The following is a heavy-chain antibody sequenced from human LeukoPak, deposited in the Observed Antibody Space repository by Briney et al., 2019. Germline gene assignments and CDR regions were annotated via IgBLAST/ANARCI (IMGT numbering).Heavy chain of an antibody. Sequence: TGGSLRLSCTASGFTFDDYAMSWVRQAPGKGLEWVGFSRSKAYGGTTEYAASVKGRFTISRDDSKSIAYLQMNSLKTEDTAVYYCTSGPPHGIAVAGFDYWGQGTPVTVSS. CDR1: GFTFDDYA. CDR3: TSGPPHGIAVAGFDY. CDR2: SRSKAYGGTT. V-gene: IGHV3-49*04. D-gene: IGHD6-19*01. J-gene: IGHJ4*02.